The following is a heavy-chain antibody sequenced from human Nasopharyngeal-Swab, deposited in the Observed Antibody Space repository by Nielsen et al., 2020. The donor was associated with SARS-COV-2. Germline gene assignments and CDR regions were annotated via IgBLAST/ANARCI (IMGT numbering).Heavy chain of an antibody. D-gene: IGHD3-3*01. CDR2: INTNTGNP. CDR1: GYTLTSYA. V-gene: IGHV7-4-1*02. Sequence: ASVKVSCKASGYTLTSYAMNWVRQAPGQGLEWMGWINTNTGNPTYAQGFTGRFVFSLDTSVSTAYLQISSLKAEDTAVYYCARDLRLRFLEWTNWFDPWGQGTLVTVSS. CDR3: ARDLRLRFLEWTNWFDP. J-gene: IGHJ5*02.